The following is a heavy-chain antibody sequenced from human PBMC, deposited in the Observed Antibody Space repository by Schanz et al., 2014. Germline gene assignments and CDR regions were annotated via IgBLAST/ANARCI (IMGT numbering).Heavy chain of an antibody. CDR1: GFTFSTYA. D-gene: IGHD2-15*01. CDR3: AKGMGYCSGGTCYDYYYYGLDV. Sequence: VQLVESGGGVVQPGRSLRLSCAASGFTFSTYAMSWVRQAPGKGLEWVSSISSSGSYIHYADSVKGRFTISRDNAKNTLYLQMNSLSADDTAVFYCAKGMGYCSGGTCYDYYYYGLDVWGQGTTVTGSS. CDR2: ISSSGSYI. J-gene: IGHJ6*02. V-gene: IGHV3-21*04.